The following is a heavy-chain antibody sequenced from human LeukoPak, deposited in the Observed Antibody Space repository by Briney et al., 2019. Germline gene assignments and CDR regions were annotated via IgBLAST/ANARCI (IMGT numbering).Heavy chain of an antibody. V-gene: IGHV4-59*01. D-gene: IGHD3-3*01. CDR2: IYYSGST. CDR3: ARSQGRDDFWSGYYSFDP. CDR1: GGSISSYY. Sequence: KSSETLSLTCTVSGGSISSYYWSWIRQPPGKGLEWIGYIYYSGSTNYNPSLKSRVTISVDTSKNQFSLKLSSVTAADTAVYYRARSQGRDDFWSGYYSFDPWGQGTLVTVSS. J-gene: IGHJ5*02.